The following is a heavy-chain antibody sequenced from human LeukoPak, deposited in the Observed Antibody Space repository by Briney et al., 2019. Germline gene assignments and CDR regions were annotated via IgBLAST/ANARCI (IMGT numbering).Heavy chain of an antibody. CDR2: IYSGGST. J-gene: IGHJ3*02. V-gene: IGHV3-53*01. CDR1: GFTVSSNF. CDR3: ASETSGRLSDAFDI. D-gene: IGHD6-19*01. Sequence: ASLLLSCAASGFTVSSNFMSWVRQAPGKGLEWVSVIYSGGSTYYADSVKGRFTISRDNSKNTLYFQMNSLRAEDTAVYYCASETSGRLSDAFDIWGQGTMVTVSS.